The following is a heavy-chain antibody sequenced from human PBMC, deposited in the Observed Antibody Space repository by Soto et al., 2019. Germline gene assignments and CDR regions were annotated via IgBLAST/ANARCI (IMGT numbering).Heavy chain of an antibody. CDR3: ARDKGGLASGSYLYFDY. V-gene: IGHV1-69*13. D-gene: IGHD1-26*01. J-gene: IGHJ4*02. Sequence: ASVKVSCKASGGTFSSYAISWVRQAPGQGLEWMGGIIPIFGTANYAQKFQGRVTITADESTSTAYMELSSLRSEDTAVYYCARDKGGLASGSYLYFDYWGQGTLVTVSS. CDR1: GGTFSSYA. CDR2: IIPIFGTA.